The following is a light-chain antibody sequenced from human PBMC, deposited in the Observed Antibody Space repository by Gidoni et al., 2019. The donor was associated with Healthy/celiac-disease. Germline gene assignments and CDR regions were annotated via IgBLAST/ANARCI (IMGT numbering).Light chain of an antibody. J-gene: IGKJ2*01. CDR3: QQYGSSPQNT. CDR1: QSVSSSY. CDR2: DAS. Sequence: DIVFPQSPATLSLSPGESATLSCGASQSVSSSYLAWYQQKPGLAPRLLSYDASSRATGIPDRFSGSGSGTDFTLTISRLEPEDFAVYYCQQYGSSPQNTFGQGTKLEIK. V-gene: IGKV3D-20*01.